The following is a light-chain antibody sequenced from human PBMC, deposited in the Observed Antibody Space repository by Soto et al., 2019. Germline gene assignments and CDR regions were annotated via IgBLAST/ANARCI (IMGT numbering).Light chain of an antibody. CDR3: SSYTTGNTRQIV. J-gene: IGLJ1*01. Sequence: QSVLTQPASVSGCPGQSITISCTGTSSDVGGYNYVSWYQHHPGKAPKLIIYDVTNRPSGVSNPFSGSKSGNTASLTISGLQPEDEADYYCSSYTTGNTRQIVFGTGTRSPS. CDR1: SSDVGGYNY. CDR2: DVT. V-gene: IGLV2-14*03.